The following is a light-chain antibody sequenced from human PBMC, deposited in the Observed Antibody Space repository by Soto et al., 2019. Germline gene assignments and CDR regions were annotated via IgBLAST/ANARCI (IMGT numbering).Light chain of an antibody. Sequence: DIVMTQTPLFLPVTPGEPASISCRSSQSLLDSNDGNTYLDWYQQKPGQAPRLLIYDASNRATGIPARFSGSGSGTDFTLTISSLEPEDFAVYYCQQRSNWPGTFGPGTKVDIK. J-gene: IGKJ3*01. CDR2: DAS. CDR3: QQRSNWPGT. CDR1: QSLLDSNDGNTY. V-gene: IGKV2-40*01.